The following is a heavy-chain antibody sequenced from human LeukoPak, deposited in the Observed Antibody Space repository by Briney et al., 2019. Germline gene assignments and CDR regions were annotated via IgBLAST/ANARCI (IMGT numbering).Heavy chain of an antibody. D-gene: IGHD1-7*01. V-gene: IGHV4-59*01. CDR1: GGSLSSYY. J-gene: IGHJ2*01. CDR3: ARDAPLNWNYGLWYFDL. CDR2: IYYSGST. Sequence: PSETLSLTCTVPGGSLSSYYWSWIRQPPGKGLEWIGYIYYSGSTNYNPSLKSRVTISVDTSKNQFSLKLSSVTAADTAVYYCARDAPLNWNYGLWYFDLWGRGTLVTVSS.